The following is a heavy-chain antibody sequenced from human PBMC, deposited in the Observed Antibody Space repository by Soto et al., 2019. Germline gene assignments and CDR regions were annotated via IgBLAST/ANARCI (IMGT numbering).Heavy chain of an antibody. CDR2: ISGSGGST. D-gene: IGHD2-21*02. CDR1: GFTFSSYA. V-gene: IGHV3-23*01. J-gene: IGHJ4*02. CDR3: AKDRSVGAYCGGDCYSSY. Sequence: EVQLLESGGGLVQPGGSLRLSCAASGFTFSSYAMSWVRQAPGKGLEWVSAISGSGGSTYYADSVKGRFTISRDNSKNTLYLQMNSLRADDTAVYYCAKDRSVGAYCGGDCYSSYWGQGTLVTVSS.